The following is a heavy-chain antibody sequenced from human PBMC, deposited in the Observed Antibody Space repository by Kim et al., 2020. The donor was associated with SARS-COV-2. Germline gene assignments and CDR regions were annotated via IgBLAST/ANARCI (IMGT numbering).Heavy chain of an antibody. Sequence: NYTPSVRSRVTMSVDTAKNQFSLKLTTVTAADTAVYYCAKDRDGYNSYDYWGQGTLVTVSS. D-gene: IGHD5-12*01. J-gene: IGHJ4*02. CDR3: AKDRDGYNSYDY. V-gene: IGHV4-4*06.